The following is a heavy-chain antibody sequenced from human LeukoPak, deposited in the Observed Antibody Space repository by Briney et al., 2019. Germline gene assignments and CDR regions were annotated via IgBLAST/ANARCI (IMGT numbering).Heavy chain of an antibody. CDR1: GGPFSGYY. J-gene: IGHJ3*02. D-gene: IGHD5-24*01. CDR3: ARGLWLQLGVAAFDI. V-gene: IGHV4-34*01. CDR2: INHSGST. Sequence: SETLSLTCTVYGGPFSGYYWSWIRQFPGKGLEWIGEINHSGSTTYIPSLKSRVTISVDTSKNQFSLRLSSVTAADTAVYYCARGLWLQLGVAAFDIWGQGTMVTVSS.